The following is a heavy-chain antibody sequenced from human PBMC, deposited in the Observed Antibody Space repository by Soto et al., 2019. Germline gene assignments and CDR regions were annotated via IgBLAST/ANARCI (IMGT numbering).Heavy chain of an antibody. CDR1: GFTFSSYG. Sequence: PWGSLRLSCAASGFTFSSYGMHWVRQAPGKGLEWVAVISYDGSNKYYADSVKGRFTISRDNSKNTLYLQMNSLRAEDTAVYYCEKYVVPGGMDVWGQGTTVTVSS. V-gene: IGHV3-30*18. CDR2: ISYDGSNK. CDR3: EKYVVPGGMDV. J-gene: IGHJ6*02. D-gene: IGHD2-15*01.